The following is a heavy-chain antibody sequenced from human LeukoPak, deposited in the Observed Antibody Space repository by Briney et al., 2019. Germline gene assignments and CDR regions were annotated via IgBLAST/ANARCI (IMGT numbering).Heavy chain of an antibody. D-gene: IGHD3-3*01. CDR2: IKQDGSEK. J-gene: IGHJ3*02. CDR1: GFTFSSYW. CDR3: ARNNYGFWSGYYTPWLGAFDI. V-gene: IGHV3-7*01. Sequence: PGGSLRLSCAASGFTFSSYWMSWVRQAPGKGLEWVANIKQDGSEKYYVDSVKGRFTISRDNAKNSLYLQMNSLRAEDTAVYYCARNNYGFWSGYYTPWLGAFDIWGQGTMVTVSS.